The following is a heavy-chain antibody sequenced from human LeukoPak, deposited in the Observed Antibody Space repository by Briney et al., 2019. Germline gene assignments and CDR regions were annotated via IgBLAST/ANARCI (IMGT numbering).Heavy chain of an antibody. CDR3: ARGRGYSYGYGFAY. CDR1: GDSISSSNW. CDR2: IYHSGST. D-gene: IGHD5-18*01. J-gene: IGHJ4*02. Sequence: IPSGTLSLTCAVSGDSISSSNWWSWVRQPPGKGLEWIGEIYHSGSTNYNPSLKSRVTISVDTSKNQFSLKLSSVTAADTAVYYCARGRGYSYGYGFAYWGQGTLVTVSS. V-gene: IGHV4-4*02.